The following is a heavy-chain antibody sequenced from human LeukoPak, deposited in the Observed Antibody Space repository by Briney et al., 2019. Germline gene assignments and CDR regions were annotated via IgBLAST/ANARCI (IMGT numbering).Heavy chain of an antibody. D-gene: IGHD3-16*01. Sequence: PGGSLRLSCAASGFSFSTYGMSWVRQAPGKGLDWVPAISGSAAGGGTYYADSVKGRFTIARDNSQNTLYLQMSSLRAEDTAVYYCAKTRGHDMDVWGQGTTVIVSS. J-gene: IGHJ6*02. CDR3: AKTRGHDMDV. CDR1: GFSFSTYG. V-gene: IGHV3-23*01. CDR2: ISGSAAGGGT.